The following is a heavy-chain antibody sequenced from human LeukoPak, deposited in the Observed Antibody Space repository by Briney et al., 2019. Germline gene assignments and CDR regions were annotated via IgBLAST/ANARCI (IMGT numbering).Heavy chain of an antibody. J-gene: IGHJ6*03. Sequence: ASVKVSCKASGYTFTSYGISWVRQAPGQGLEWMGWISAYNGNTNYAQKLQGRVTMTTDTSTSTAYMELRSLRSDDTAVYYCARGDGSHDYGDHDRYYYYYMDVWGKGTTVTVSS. CDR3: ARGDGSHDYGDHDRYYYYYMDV. CDR1: GYTFTSYG. CDR2: ISAYNGNT. V-gene: IGHV1-18*01. D-gene: IGHD4-17*01.